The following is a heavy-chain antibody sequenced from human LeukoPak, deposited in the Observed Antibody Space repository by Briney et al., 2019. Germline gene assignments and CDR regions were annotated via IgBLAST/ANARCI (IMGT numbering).Heavy chain of an antibody. CDR1: GDSISSGDYY. CDR3: ARDFDRLTRKIGRDSLYSYYYYMDV. V-gene: IGHV4-61*02. J-gene: IGHJ6*03. CDR2: ISSSGST. Sequence: SETLSLTCTVSGDSISSGDYYWSWIRQPAGKGLEWIGRISSSGSTNYNPSLKSRVTISVDTSKNQFSLKLSSVTAADTAVYYCARDFDRLTRKIGRDSLYSYYYYMDVWGKGTTVTVSS. D-gene: IGHD3-9*01.